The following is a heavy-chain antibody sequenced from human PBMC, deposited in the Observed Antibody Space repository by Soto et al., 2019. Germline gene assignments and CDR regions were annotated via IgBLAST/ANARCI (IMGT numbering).Heavy chain of an antibody. CDR3: ARDEFCTSTTCRIGNWFDP. CDR2: VNHRGST. D-gene: IGHD2-2*01. Sequence: QVQLQQWGAGLLKPSETLSLTCTVYGGSFSGHYWSWIRQAPGKGLEWIGGVNHRGSTYNPSLESRVTMSVDTSKNQFSLKLSSVTAADTAVYYCARDEFCTSTTCRIGNWFDPWGQGTLVTVSS. V-gene: IGHV4-34*01. J-gene: IGHJ5*02. CDR1: GGSFSGHY.